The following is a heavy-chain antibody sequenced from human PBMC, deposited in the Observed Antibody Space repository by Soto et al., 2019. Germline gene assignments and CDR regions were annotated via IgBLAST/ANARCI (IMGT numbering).Heavy chain of an antibody. Sequence: GSLRLSCAASGFTFSSYAMSWVRQAPGKGMEWVAAISGSGGSTYYADSVKRRFTISRENSKNTLYLQMNSLRAEDAAVYYCAKDLVGSNADYYDYWGQGTLVTVSS. CDR3: AKDLVGSNADYYDY. CDR2: ISGSGGST. D-gene: IGHD2-15*01. V-gene: IGHV3-23*01. CDR1: GFTFSSYA. J-gene: IGHJ4*02.